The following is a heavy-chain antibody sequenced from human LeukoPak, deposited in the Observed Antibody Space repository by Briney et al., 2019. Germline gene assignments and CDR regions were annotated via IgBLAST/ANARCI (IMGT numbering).Heavy chain of an antibody. CDR3: ARVEGLTATVTD. V-gene: IGHV1-46*01. Sequence: ASVKVSCKASGGTFSNYAINWVRQAPGQGLEWMGLIITSAGSTTYAQNFQGRVTLTRDTSTSTVYMEMSSLRSEDTAVYYCARVEGLTATVTDWGQGTLVTVSS. J-gene: IGHJ4*02. D-gene: IGHD5-18*01. CDR1: GGTFSNYA. CDR2: IITSAGST.